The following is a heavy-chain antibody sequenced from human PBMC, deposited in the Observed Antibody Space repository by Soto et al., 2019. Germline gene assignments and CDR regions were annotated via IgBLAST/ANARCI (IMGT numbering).Heavy chain of an antibody. V-gene: IGHV1-18*01. CDR3: ARGRQQEYYYYYYMDV. CDR1: GYTFTSYG. CDR2: ISAYNGNT. D-gene: IGHD6-13*01. Sequence: GASVKVSCQASGYTFTSYGISWVRQAPGQGLEWMGWISAYNGNTNYAQKLQGRVTMTTDTSTSTAYMELRSLRSDDTAVYYCARGRQQEYYYYYYMDVWGKGTTVTVSS. J-gene: IGHJ6*03.